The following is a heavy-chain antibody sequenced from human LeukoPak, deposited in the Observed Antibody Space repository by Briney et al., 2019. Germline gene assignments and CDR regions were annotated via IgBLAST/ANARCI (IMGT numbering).Heavy chain of an antibody. CDR3: ASGRPYYFDY. Sequence: PGGSLRLFCAASGFTFSSYWMHWVRQAPGKGLVWVSRINSDGSSTSYADSVKGRFTFSRDNPKNTLYLQMNSLRAEDTAVYYCASGRPYYFDYWGQGTLVTVSS. CDR2: INSDGSST. D-gene: IGHD6-6*01. CDR1: GFTFSSYW. J-gene: IGHJ4*02. V-gene: IGHV3-74*01.